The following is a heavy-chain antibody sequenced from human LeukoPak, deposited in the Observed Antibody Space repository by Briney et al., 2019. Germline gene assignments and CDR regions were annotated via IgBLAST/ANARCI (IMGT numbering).Heavy chain of an antibody. CDR1: GYTFTGYY. CDR3: ARVSDREYYYYYYMDV. Sequence: ASVKVSCKASGYTFTGYYMHWVRQAPGQGLEWMGWINPNSGGTNYAQKFQGRATMTRDTSISTAYMHLSRLRSADTAVYYCARVSDREYYYYYYMDVWGKGTTVTVSS. D-gene: IGHD1-26*01. J-gene: IGHJ6*03. CDR2: INPNSGGT. V-gene: IGHV1-2*02.